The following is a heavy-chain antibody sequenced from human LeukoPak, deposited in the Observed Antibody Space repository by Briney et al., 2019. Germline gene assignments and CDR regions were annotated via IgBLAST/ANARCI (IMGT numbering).Heavy chain of an antibody. Sequence: SVKVSCKASGGTFSSFAISWVRQAPGQGLEWMGRIIPIFGTANYAQKFQGRVTITTDESTSTAYMELSSLRSEDTAVYYCARLDRDGYSDGYWGQGTLVTVSS. CDR2: IIPIFGTA. V-gene: IGHV1-69*05. CDR3: ARLDRDGYSDGY. CDR1: GGTFSSFA. J-gene: IGHJ4*02. D-gene: IGHD5-24*01.